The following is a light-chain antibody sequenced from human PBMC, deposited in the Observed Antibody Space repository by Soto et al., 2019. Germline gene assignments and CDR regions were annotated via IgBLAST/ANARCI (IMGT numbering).Light chain of an antibody. J-gene: IGKJ5*01. CDR1: QSISSW. CDR2: KAS. CDR3: QKYNSARWT. Sequence: DIQMTQSPSTLSASVGDRVTITCRASQSISSWLAWYQQKPGKAPKLLIYKASSLESGVPSRFSGSGSGTEFTLTISSLQPDDFATYYCQKYNSARWTFGQGTRLEIK. V-gene: IGKV1-5*03.